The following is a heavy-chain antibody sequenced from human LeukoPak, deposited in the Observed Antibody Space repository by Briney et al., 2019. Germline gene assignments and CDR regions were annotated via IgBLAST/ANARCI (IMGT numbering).Heavy chain of an antibody. V-gene: IGHV3-23*01. Sequence: GGSLRLSCAASGFTFSSYAMSWVRQAPGKGLEWVSAISGSGGSTYYADSVKGRLTISRDNSKNTLYLQMNSLRAEDTAVYYCAKRTTVTTCFDYWGQGTLVTVSS. CDR3: AKRTTVTTCFDY. CDR2: ISGSGGST. D-gene: IGHD4-17*01. CDR1: GFTFSSYA. J-gene: IGHJ4*02.